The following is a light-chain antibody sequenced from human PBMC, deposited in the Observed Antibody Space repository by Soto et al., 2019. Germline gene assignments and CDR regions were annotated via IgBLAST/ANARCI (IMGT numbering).Light chain of an antibody. Sequence: SVVPQPASVSGSPGQSITISCTGTSSYVGGYNYVSWYQQHPGKAPKLMIYDVSNRPSGVSNRFSGSKSGNTASLTISGLQAEDEADYYCSSYTSSSTYVFGTGTKVTVL. CDR1: SSYVGGYNY. J-gene: IGLJ1*01. V-gene: IGLV2-14*01. CDR2: DVS. CDR3: SSYTSSSTYV.